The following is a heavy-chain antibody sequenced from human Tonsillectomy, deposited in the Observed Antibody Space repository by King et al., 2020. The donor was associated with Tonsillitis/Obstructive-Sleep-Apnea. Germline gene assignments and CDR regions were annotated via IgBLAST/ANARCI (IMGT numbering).Heavy chain of an antibody. J-gene: IGHJ4*02. CDR1: GFTVSSDY. D-gene: IGHD6-19*01. V-gene: IGHV3-53*01. Sequence: VQLVESGGGLIQPGVSLRLACAASGFTVSSDYMSWVRQAPGKGLEWVSVIYSNVRTYYPDSVKGRFTISRDNSKNTLYLQMNSLRAEDTAVYYCARMNLAVDWGQGTLVTVSS. CDR2: IYSNVRT. CDR3: ARMNLAVD.